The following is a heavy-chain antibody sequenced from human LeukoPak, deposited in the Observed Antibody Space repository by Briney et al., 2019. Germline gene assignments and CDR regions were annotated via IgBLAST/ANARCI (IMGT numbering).Heavy chain of an antibody. J-gene: IGHJ3*02. CDR1: GYPFDNFG. CDR3: ARVGAYYYDSSGYYHDAFDI. Sequence: ASVKVSCKASGYPFDNFGLTWVRQAPGQGLEWMGWISAYNGNTHYAQKFRGRLTLTTETSTSTAYLELRSLKSDDTAVYYCARVGAYYYDSSGYYHDAFDIWGQGTMVTVSS. D-gene: IGHD3-22*01. V-gene: IGHV1-18*01. CDR2: ISAYNGNT.